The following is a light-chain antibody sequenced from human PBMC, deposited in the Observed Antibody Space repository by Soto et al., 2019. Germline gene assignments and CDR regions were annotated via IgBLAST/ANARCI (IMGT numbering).Light chain of an antibody. CDR3: QQYGSSPLT. Sequence: IVLTQSPGTLSLSPGEGPTLSCRASQTVPSNYLAWYQQKPGQAPRLLIYAASSRATAFPARFTGSGSGTDFTLTISRLEPEDFAVYYCQQYGSSPLTFGQGTKVEF. V-gene: IGKV3-20*01. CDR2: AAS. J-gene: IGKJ1*01. CDR1: QTVPSNY.